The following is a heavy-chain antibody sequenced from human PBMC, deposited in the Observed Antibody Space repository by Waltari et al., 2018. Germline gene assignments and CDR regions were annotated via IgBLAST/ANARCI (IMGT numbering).Heavy chain of an antibody. D-gene: IGHD6-19*01. CDR3: AKLSGQWGGSINN. V-gene: IGHV3-23*04. J-gene: IGHJ4*02. CDR2: VSYSGGTT. Sequence: EVQLVESGGGLVQPGGSLRLSCAASGFTSSSYAVSWVRRAPGKGLEWVSTVSYSGGTTYYVDSVKGRFTISRDNSKNTLYLHMNSLRAEDTAVYYCAKLSGQWGGSINNWGQGTLVTVSS. CDR1: GFTSSSYA.